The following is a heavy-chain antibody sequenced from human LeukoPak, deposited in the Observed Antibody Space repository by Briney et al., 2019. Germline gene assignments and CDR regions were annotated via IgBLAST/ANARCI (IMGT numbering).Heavy chain of an antibody. CDR2: ISWNSGSI. CDR1: GFTFDDYA. Sequence: PGRSLRLSCAASGFTFDDYAMHWVRQAPXKXLEWVSGISWNSGSIGYADSVKGRFTISRDNAKNSLYLQMNSLRAEDTALYYCAKDSSSSWYGVDWFDPWGQGTLVTVSS. V-gene: IGHV3-9*01. J-gene: IGHJ5*02. D-gene: IGHD6-13*01. CDR3: AKDSSSSWYGVDWFDP.